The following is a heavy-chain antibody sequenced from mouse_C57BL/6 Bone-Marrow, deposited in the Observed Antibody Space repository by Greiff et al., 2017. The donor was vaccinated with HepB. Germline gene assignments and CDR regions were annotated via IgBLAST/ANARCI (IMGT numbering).Heavy chain of an antibody. CDR2: ILPGSGST. D-gene: IGHD1-1*01. Sequence: QVQLKESGAELLKPGASVKLSCKAPGYTFTGYWIEWVKQRPGHGLEWIGEILPGSGSTNYNEKFKGKATFTADTSSNTAYMQLSSLTTEDSAVYYCARRLIATVVAPYFDVWGTGTTVTVSS. CDR3: ARRLIATVVAPYFDV. J-gene: IGHJ1*03. V-gene: IGHV1-9*01. CDR1: GYTFTGYW.